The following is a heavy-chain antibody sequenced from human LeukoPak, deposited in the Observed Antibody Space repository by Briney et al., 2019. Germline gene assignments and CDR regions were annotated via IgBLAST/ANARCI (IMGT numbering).Heavy chain of an antibody. V-gene: IGHV4-39*01. D-gene: IGHD5-18*01. Sequence: SETLSLTCTVSGGSISSGGYYWAWIRQPPGKGLEWIGSIYYSGSTDYNPSLKSRVTISVDTSKNQFSLKLSSMTAADMAVYNCARLGGYSYGYSGAFDIWGQGTMVTVSS. CDR3: ARLGGYSYGYSGAFDI. CDR1: GGSISSGGYY. CDR2: IYYSGST. J-gene: IGHJ3*02.